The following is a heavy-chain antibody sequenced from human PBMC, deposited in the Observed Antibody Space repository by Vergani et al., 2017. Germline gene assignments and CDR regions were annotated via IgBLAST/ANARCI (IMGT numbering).Heavy chain of an antibody. CDR3: AGGGHGSENGGALQL. J-gene: IGHJ3*01. Sequence: EKQLVQSGSETKKPGEPLKISCQAFGYIFSNFWIGWVRQRPGRGLKWMGFIYPADSEVKSNPTFRGQVIFSVDTSVNTAYLQWRSLQVSDTATCFCAGGGHGSENGGALQLWGQGTNITVSS. D-gene: IGHD3-10*01. V-gene: IGHV5-51*01. CDR1: GYIFSNFW. CDR2: IYPADSEV.